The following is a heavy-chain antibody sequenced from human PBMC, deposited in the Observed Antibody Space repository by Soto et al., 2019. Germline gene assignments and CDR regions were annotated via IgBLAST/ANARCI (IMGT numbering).Heavy chain of an antibody. CDR1: GGSVSSTNYY. Sequence: SDTLSLTCTVSGGSVSSTNYYWGWIRQSPGKGLEWIGSVYYSGSTYYSPSLKSRVTISVDTSKNQFSLRLSSVTAADTAIYYCARHRGIHVTTLFDSWGLGTLVTVSS. J-gene: IGHJ4*02. CDR2: VYYSGST. CDR3: ARHRGIHVTTLFDS. V-gene: IGHV4-39*01. D-gene: IGHD4-17*01.